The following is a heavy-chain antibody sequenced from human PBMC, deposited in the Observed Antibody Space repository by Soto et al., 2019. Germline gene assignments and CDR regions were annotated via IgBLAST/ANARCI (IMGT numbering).Heavy chain of an antibody. CDR1: GFTFSNAW. CDR2: IKSKTDGGTT. Sequence: GGSLRLSCAASGFTFSNAWMSWVRQAPGKGLEWVGRIKSKTDGGTTDYAAPVKGRFTISRDDSKNTLYLQMNSLKTEDTAVYYCTTEEDYYCSGSTILDYWGQGTLVTVSS. CDR3: TTEEDYYCSGSTILDY. V-gene: IGHV3-15*01. D-gene: IGHD3-10*01. J-gene: IGHJ4*02.